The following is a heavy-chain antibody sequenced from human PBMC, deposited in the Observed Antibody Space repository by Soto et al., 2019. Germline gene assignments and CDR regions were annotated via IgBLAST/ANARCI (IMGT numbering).Heavy chain of an antibody. CDR2: LTPSGGET. D-gene: IGHD2-15*01. V-gene: IGHV3-23*01. CDR1: GFTFSTYA. J-gene: IGHJ4*02. Sequence: EAQLLESGGGLVRPGGSLRLSCVASGFTFSTYAMSWVRQAPGKGLEWVSALTPSGGETYYADSVKGRFTISRDNSKNTVYLEINNLRAEDTAVYYCARGEWWELWEVFDYWGQGTLVTVSS. CDR3: ARGEWWELWEVFDY.